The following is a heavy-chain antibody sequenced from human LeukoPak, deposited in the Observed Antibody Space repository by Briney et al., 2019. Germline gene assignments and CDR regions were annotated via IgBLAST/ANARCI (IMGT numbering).Heavy chain of an antibody. CDR1: GFTFDDYA. CDR3: ARDASSGDDFDI. CDR2: IYSGGST. Sequence: GGSLRLACAASGFTFDDYAMHWVSQAPGKGLEWVSVIYSGGSTYYADSVKGRFTISRDNSKNTLYLQMNSLRAEDTAVYYCARDASSGDDFDIWGQGTMVTVSS. V-gene: IGHV3-53*01. J-gene: IGHJ3*02.